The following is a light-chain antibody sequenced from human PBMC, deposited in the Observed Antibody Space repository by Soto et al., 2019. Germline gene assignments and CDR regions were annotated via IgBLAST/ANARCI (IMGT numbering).Light chain of an antibody. V-gene: IGKV3-15*01. Sequence: EIVMTQSPATLSVSPGERATLSCRASQSVSSNLAWYQQKPGQAPRLLIYGASTRATGIPARFSGSGSGTELTLTISSLQSEDFAVYYCQQYVNWPLYTFGQGTKLEI. CDR1: QSVSSN. CDR3: QQYVNWPLYT. CDR2: GAS. J-gene: IGKJ2*01.